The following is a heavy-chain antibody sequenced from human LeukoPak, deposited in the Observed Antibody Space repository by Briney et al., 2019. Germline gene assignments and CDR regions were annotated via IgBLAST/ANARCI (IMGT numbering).Heavy chain of an antibody. CDR3: ASSLAVRNVFDI. CDR2: INTYNGNT. D-gene: IGHD6-19*01. CDR1: GYTFTSYG. Sequence: ASVKVSCKASGYTFTSYGINWVRQAPGQGLEWMGWINTYNGNTNYAQKLQGRVTMTTDTSTSTAYMELRSLRSDDTAVYYCASSLAVRNVFDIWGQGTMDTVSS. V-gene: IGHV1-18*01. J-gene: IGHJ3*02.